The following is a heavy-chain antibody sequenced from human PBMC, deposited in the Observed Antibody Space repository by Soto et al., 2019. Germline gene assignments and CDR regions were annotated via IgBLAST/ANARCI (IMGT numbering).Heavy chain of an antibody. CDR3: AKQLELEPIAVAGTFCLDY. CDR1: VFTFSSYG. Sequence: GGSLRLSCAASVFTFSSYGMHWVRQAPGEGLEWVAVISYDGSNKYYADSVKGRFTISRDNSKNTLYLQMNSLRAEDTAVYYCAKQLELEPIAVAGTFCLDYWGQGTLVTVSS. D-gene: IGHD6-19*01. CDR2: ISYDGSNK. V-gene: IGHV3-30*18. J-gene: IGHJ4*02.